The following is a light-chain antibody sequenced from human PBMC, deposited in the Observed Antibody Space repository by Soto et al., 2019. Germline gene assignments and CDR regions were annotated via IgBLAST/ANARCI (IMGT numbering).Light chain of an antibody. CDR2: RNN. V-gene: IGLV1-47*01. CDR1: SSSLGSNY. Sequence: QAVVTQPPSASGTPGQRVTISCSGSSSSLGSNYVYWYQQLPGTAPKLLIYRNNHRPSGVPDRFSGSKSGTSASLAISGLRSEDEADYYCAAWDDSLSGRVFGTGTKLTVL. J-gene: IGLJ1*01. CDR3: AAWDDSLSGRV.